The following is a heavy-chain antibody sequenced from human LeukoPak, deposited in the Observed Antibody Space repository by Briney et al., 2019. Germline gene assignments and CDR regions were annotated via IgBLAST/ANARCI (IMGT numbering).Heavy chain of an antibody. CDR3: ARDYYGSGSYYPIRWDYYGMDV. Sequence: TGGSLRLSFAASGFTFSSYWMSWVRQAPGKGLEWVANIKQDGSEKYYVDSVKGRFTISRDNAMNSLYLQMNSLRAEDTAVYYCARDYYGSGSYYPIRWDYYGMDVWGKGTTVTVSS. D-gene: IGHD3-10*01. CDR2: IKQDGSEK. V-gene: IGHV3-7*03. J-gene: IGHJ6*04. CDR1: GFTFSSYW.